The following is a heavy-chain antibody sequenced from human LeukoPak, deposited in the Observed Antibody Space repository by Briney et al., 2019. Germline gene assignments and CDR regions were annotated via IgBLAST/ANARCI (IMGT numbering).Heavy chain of an antibody. CDR1: GFTFSNYG. J-gene: IGHJ1*01. CDR3: AREGTRGYFQH. CDR2: IWYDGSNK. Sequence: PGGSLRLSCAASGFTFSNYGMHWVRQAPGKGLEWVGLIWYDGSNKYYADSVKGRFTISRDNSKNTLYLQMNSLRAEDTAVYYCAREGTRGYFQHWGQGTLVTVSS. V-gene: IGHV3-33*08.